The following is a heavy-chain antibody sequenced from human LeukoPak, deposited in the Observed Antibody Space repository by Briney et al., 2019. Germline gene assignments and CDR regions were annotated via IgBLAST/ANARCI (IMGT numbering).Heavy chain of an antibody. CDR2: IYYAGVT. CDR1: GGSISNTNFY. CDR3: ARQVPGPYNYYGMDV. J-gene: IGHJ6*02. Sequence: SETLSLTCIVSGGSISNTNFYWAWTRQPPGKGLEWIGNIYYAGVTSYNPSLKSRVTISVDTSKSQFSLRLTSVTAADTAVYYCARQVPGPYNYYGMDVWGQGTTVTVSS. V-gene: IGHV4-39*01.